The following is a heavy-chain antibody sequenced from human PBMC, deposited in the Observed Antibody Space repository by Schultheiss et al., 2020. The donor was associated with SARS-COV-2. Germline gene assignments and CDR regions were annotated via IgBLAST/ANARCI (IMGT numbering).Heavy chain of an antibody. Sequence: GGSLRLSCAASGFSFSSYSMSWVRQAPGKGLEWVSRINSDGSSTSYADSVKGRFTISRDNAKNTLYLQMNTLRAEDTAVYYCVRVFVGTISVNMDVWGQGTTVTVSS. CDR3: VRVFVGTISVNMDV. V-gene: IGHV3-74*01. D-gene: IGHD1-1*01. CDR2: INSDGSST. J-gene: IGHJ6*02. CDR1: GFSFSSYS.